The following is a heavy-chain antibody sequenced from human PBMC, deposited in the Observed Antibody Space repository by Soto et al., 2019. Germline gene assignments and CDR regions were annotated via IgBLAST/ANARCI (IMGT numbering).Heavy chain of an antibody. J-gene: IGHJ4*02. CDR3: ARGLVTMVRGVIGY. V-gene: IGHV1-3*01. D-gene: IGHD3-10*01. CDR2: INAGNGNT. CDR1: GYTFTSYA. Sequence: QVQLVQSGAEVKKPGASVKVSCKASGYTFTSYAMHWVRQAPGQRLEWMGWINAGNGNTKYSQKFQGRVTITRDTSASTAYMGLSSLRSEDTAVYYCARGLVTMVRGVIGYWGQGTLVTVSS.